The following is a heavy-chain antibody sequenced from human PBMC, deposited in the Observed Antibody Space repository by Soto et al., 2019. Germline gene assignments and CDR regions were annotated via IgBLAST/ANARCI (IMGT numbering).Heavy chain of an antibody. J-gene: IGHJ6*02. V-gene: IGHV4-31*03. Sequence: PSETLSLTCTVSGGSISSGSYYWSWIRQHPGKGLEWIGYIYYSGSTYYNPSLKSRVTISVDTSKNQFSLKLSSVTAADTAVYYCAGTYYDFWSGPRPHYYYYGMDVWGQGTTVTVSS. D-gene: IGHD3-3*01. CDR1: GGSISSGSYY. CDR2: IYYSGST. CDR3: AGTYYDFWSGPRPHYYYYGMDV.